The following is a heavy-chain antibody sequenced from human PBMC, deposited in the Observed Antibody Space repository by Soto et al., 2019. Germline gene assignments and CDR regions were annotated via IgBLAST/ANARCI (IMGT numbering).Heavy chain of an antibody. CDR3: ARKEYCSSTRCYNYFDY. Sequence: GESVKLSGKGSGYRFTSYWIGRERQMTGKGLEWMGIIYPGDSDIRYSPSFQGQVTISADKSISTAYLQWSSLKASDTAMYYCARKEYCSSTRCYNYFDYWGQGALVTGSS. CDR1: GYRFTSYW. CDR2: IYPGDSDI. V-gene: IGHV5-51*01. J-gene: IGHJ4*02. D-gene: IGHD2-2*02.